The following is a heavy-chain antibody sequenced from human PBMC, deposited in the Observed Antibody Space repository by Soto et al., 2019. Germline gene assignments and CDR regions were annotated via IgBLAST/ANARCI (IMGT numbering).Heavy chain of an antibody. V-gene: IGHV1-69*16. D-gene: IGHD3-10*01. CDR2: VVPILGTP. CDR1: GGSFETFI. CDR3: PSNDTYGSSRSGIDV. J-gene: IGHJ6*02. Sequence: QVQLVESGAEVKEPGSSVKVSCEASGGSFETFIMNWVRQTPGRGLEWMGGVVPILGTPTYAERSKGKVNSSPTRSARTTPQKLTSLRSQDSWCYYWPSNDTYGSSRSGIDVWGHGTRVIVS.